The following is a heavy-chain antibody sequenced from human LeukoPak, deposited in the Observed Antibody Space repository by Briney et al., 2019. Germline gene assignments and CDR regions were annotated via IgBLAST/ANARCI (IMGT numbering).Heavy chain of an antibody. CDR2: INPNSGGT. CDR3: ARGLHYDILTVYYYYGMDV. D-gene: IGHD3-9*01. CDR1: GYTFTGYY. V-gene: IGHV1-2*02. J-gene: IGHJ6*02. Sequence: ASVKVSCKASGYTFTGYYMHWVRQAPGQGLEWMGWINPNSGGTNYAQKSQGRVTMTRDTSISTAYMELSRLRSDDTAVYYCARGLHYDILTVYYYYGMDVWGQGTTVTVSS.